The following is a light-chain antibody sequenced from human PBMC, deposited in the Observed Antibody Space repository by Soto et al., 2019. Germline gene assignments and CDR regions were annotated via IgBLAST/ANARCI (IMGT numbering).Light chain of an antibody. CDR3: SSYTSSSTLV. CDR2: EVN. CDR1: SSDVGAYNY. V-gene: IGLV2-14*01. Sequence: QSVLTQPASVSGSPGQSITISCTGTSSDVGAYNYVSWYQQHPGKAPKLMIFEVNNRPSGVSNHFSGSKSGNTASLTISGLQAEDEADYYCSSYTSSSTLVFGGGTKVTVL. J-gene: IGLJ3*02.